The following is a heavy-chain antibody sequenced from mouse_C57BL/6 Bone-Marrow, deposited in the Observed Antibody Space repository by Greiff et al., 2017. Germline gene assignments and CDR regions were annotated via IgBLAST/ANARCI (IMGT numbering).Heavy chain of an antibody. J-gene: IGHJ2*01. V-gene: IGHV1-53*01. D-gene: IGHD1-1*01. CDR2: INPRNGGT. Sequence: QVQLQQPGTELVKPGASVKLSCKASGYTFTSYWMHWVKQRPGQGLEWIGNINPRNGGTNYNEKFKSKATLTVEKSTSTAYMQLSSLTSEDSAVYYCAREGYYGSSYNYWGQGTTLTVSS. CDR1: GYTFTSYW. CDR3: AREGYYGSSYNY.